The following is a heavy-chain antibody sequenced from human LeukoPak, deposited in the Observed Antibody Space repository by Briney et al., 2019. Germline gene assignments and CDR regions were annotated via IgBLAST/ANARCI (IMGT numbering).Heavy chain of an antibody. CDR3: ARAYDFWSGYYYFDY. Sequence: GASVKVSCKASGYTFTSYYMHWVRQAPGQGLEWMGIINPSGGSTSYAQKFQGRVTMTRDTPTSTVYMELSSLRSEDTAVYYCARAYDFWSGYYYFDYWGQGTLVTVSS. CDR2: INPSGGST. CDR1: GYTFTSYY. V-gene: IGHV1-46*01. J-gene: IGHJ4*02. D-gene: IGHD3-3*01.